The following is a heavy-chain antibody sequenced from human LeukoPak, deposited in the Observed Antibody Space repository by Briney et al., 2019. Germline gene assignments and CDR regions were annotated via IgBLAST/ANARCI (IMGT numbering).Heavy chain of an antibody. V-gene: IGHV4-59*01. CDR3: ARLTTVTRLIYYGMYD. J-gene: IGHJ6*02. CDR2: IYYSGST. D-gene: IGHD4-17*01. Sequence: SETLSLSCTVSGGSICLYNWSCIRQPPGKGLEWIGYIYYSGSTNYNPSLKSRVTISVDTSKNQFSLKLSSVTAADTAVYYCARLTTVTRLIYYGMYDWGQGTTVTVSS. CDR1: GGSICLYN.